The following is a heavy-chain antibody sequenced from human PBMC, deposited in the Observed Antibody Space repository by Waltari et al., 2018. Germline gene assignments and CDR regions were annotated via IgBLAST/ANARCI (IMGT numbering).Heavy chain of an antibody. D-gene: IGHD3-16*01. CDR1: GSSITSNRHY. CDR2: ISYSGTT. J-gene: IGHJ3*01. V-gene: IGHV4-39*01. CDR3: ATYIGDSIGTAAFDV. Sequence: QLHLQESDPGLVKPSDTLSVTCTVPGSSITSNRHYWGWIRQPPGKGLEWTATISYSGTTYNNPSLKSRVTISVDTSKNQFSLKLSSVTAADTAVYYCATYIGDSIGTAAFDVWGQGTMVTVSS.